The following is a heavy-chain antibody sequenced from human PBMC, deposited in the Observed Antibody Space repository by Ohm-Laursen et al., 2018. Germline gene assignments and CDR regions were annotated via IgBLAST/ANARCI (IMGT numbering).Heavy chain of an antibody. V-gene: IGHV3-74*01. CDR3: ATSPTAPKAKSYCFDY. J-gene: IGHJ4*02. CDR1: GSTFSSYR. CDR2: INIDGSST. Sequence: SLRLSRAPSGSTFSSYRMDWVRHAPGKGLVWVSRINIDGSSTSNADSVKDRFTIYRDNAKNTLNLQMNSLRAADAAVYYWATSPTAPKAKSYCFDYWGQGTLVTVSS.